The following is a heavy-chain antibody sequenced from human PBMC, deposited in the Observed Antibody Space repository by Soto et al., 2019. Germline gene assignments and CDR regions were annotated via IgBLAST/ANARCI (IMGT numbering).Heavy chain of an antibody. D-gene: IGHD2-8*01. CDR3: AKISEANIVLMAFDH. J-gene: IGHJ4*02. CDR2: ISGSGGST. Sequence: PGGSLRLSSVASGFTFSSYAMSWVRQAPGKGLEWVSAISGSGGSTYYADSVKGRFTISRDNSKNTLFLQMNSLRADDTAQYYCAKISEANIVLMAFDHWGQGTLVTVSS. CDR1: GFTFSSYA. V-gene: IGHV3-23*01.